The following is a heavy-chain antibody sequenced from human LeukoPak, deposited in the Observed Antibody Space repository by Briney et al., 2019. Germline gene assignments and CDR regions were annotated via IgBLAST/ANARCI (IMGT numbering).Heavy chain of an antibody. CDR1: GFTFSSYA. D-gene: IGHD2-2*01. J-gene: IGHJ4*02. V-gene: IGHV3-23*01. Sequence: GGSLRLSCAASGFTFSSYAMSWVRLAPGKGLECVSGISGSGSSTYYADSVKGRFTISRDNSKNTLYLQMSSLRAEDTALYYCAKGKVLADLPKYYFDQWGQGTLVTVSS. CDR3: AKGKVLADLPKYYFDQ. CDR2: ISGSGSST.